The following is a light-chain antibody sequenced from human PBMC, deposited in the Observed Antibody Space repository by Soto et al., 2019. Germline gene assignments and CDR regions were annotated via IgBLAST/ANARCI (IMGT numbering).Light chain of an antibody. CDR1: QSVSRR. V-gene: IGKV1-5*01. CDR2: DAS. Sequence: DIQMTQSPSTLSASVGDRITITCRASQSVSRRLAWYQQKPGKAPKLLIYDASSLESGVPSRFSGRGSGTNFPTPIRSLQPDDCATFYCHTYNSYSLHTFGQGTKLEIK. J-gene: IGKJ2*01. CDR3: HTYNSYSLHT.